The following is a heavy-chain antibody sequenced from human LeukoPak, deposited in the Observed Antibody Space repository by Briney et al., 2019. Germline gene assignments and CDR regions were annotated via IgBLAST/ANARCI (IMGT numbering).Heavy chain of an antibody. Sequence: SETLSLTCTVSGGSISSYYWSWIRQPPGKGLEWIGYIYYSGSTNYNPSLKSRVTISVDTSKNQFSLKLRSVTAADTAVYYCASTYYYGSGSYTNWFDPWGQGTLVTVSS. CDR2: IYYSGST. D-gene: IGHD3-10*01. V-gene: IGHV4-59*01. J-gene: IGHJ5*02. CDR1: GGSISSYY. CDR3: ASTYYYGSGSYTNWFDP.